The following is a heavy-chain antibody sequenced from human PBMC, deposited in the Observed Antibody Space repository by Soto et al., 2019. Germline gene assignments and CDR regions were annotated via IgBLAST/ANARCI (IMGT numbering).Heavy chain of an antibody. J-gene: IGHJ6*02. V-gene: IGHV4-39*01. Sequence: QLQLQESGPGLVKPSETLSLTCTVSGGSISSSSYYWGWIRQPPGKGLEWIGSIYYSGSTYYNPSLKSRVTISVDTSKNQFSLKLSSVTAADTAVYYCARHDGIVGATSGMDVWGQGTTVTVSS. CDR1: GGSISSSSYY. CDR3: ARHDGIVGATSGMDV. D-gene: IGHD1-26*01. CDR2: IYYSGST.